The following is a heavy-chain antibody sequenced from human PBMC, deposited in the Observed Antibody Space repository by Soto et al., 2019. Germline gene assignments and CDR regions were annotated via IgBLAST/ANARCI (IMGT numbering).Heavy chain of an antibody. D-gene: IGHD5-12*01. CDR3: AREGVGGYSGSGAPVDY. CDR2: IRSRTGST. V-gene: IGHV3-11*05. CDR1: GFRFSDYY. Sequence: QVQLVESGGGLVKPGGSLRLSCAASGFRFSDYYMSWVRQAPGKGLEWVSSIRSRTGSTNYADSVQGRFTISRDNGKNSLYLQVNSLRAEDTAVYFCAREGVGGYSGSGAPVDYWGQGTLVTVSS. J-gene: IGHJ4*02.